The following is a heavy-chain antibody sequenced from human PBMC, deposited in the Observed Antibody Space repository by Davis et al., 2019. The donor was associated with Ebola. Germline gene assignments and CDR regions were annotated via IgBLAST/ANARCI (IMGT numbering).Heavy chain of an antibody. CDR3: ARSVREKKRVPYGMDV. CDR2: IYTSGST. D-gene: IGHD5-24*01. Sequence: PSETLSLTCTVSGGSISSYYWSWIRQPAGKGLEWIGRIYTSGSTNYNPSLKSRVTMSVDTSKNQFSLKLSSVTAADTAVYYCARSVREKKRVPYGMDVWGQGTTVTVSS. J-gene: IGHJ6*02. CDR1: GGSISSYY. V-gene: IGHV4-4*07.